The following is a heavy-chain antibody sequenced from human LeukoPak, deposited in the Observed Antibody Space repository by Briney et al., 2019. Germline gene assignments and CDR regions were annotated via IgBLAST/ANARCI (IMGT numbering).Heavy chain of an antibody. J-gene: IGHJ3*02. Sequence: GGSLRLSCAASGFTFDDYAMHWVRQAPGKGLEWVSSISWNSGSIGYADSVKGRFTISRDNSKNTLHLQMNGLRAEDTAVYYCARDPLDISRWANAFDIWGQGTTVIVSS. CDR1: GFTFDDYA. D-gene: IGHD5-12*01. V-gene: IGHV3-9*01. CDR2: ISWNSGSI. CDR3: ARDPLDISRWANAFDI.